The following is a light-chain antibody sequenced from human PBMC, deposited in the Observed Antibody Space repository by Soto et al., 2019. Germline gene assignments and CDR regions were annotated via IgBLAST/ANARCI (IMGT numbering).Light chain of an antibody. CDR3: QQYASSPRT. V-gene: IGKV3-20*01. Sequence: EVLLTQSPRTLSLSPGERATLSCRAIQSVRNNYLVWYQQKPGQAPRVLIYDASSRATGIPDRFSGSGTGPEFTVTNSRLEPEHFAVYYCQQYASSPRTFGGGTKLEIK. CDR1: QSVRNNY. CDR2: DAS. J-gene: IGKJ4*01.